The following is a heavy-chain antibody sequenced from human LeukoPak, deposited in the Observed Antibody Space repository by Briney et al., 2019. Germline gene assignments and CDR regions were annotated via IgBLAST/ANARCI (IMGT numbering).Heavy chain of an antibody. Sequence: GGSLRLSCAASGFTFSSYGMHWVRQAPGKGLGWVAFIRYDGSNKYYADSVKGRFTISRDNSKNTLYLQMNSLRAEDTAVYYCAKDSLAYCGGDCYSTGDYWGQGTLVTVSS. CDR1: GFTFSSYG. J-gene: IGHJ4*02. CDR2: IRYDGSNK. D-gene: IGHD2-21*01. V-gene: IGHV3-30*02. CDR3: AKDSLAYCGGDCYSTGDY.